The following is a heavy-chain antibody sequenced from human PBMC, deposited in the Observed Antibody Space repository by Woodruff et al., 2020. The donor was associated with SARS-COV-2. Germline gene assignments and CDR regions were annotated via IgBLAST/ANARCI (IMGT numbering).Heavy chain of an antibody. D-gene: IGHD4-17*01. CDR3: TTDLHDYGDRDY. CDR2: IKRKTDGGTT. Sequence: SWVRQAPGKGLEWVGRIKRKTDGGTTDYAAPVKGRFTISRDDSKNTLYLHMNSLKDEDTAVYYCTTDLHDYGDRDYWGQGT. J-gene: IGHJ4*02. V-gene: IGHV3-15*01.